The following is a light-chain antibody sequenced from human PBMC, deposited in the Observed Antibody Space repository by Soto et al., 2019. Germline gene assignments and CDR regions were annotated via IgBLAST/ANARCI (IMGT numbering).Light chain of an antibody. CDR3: EQYGSSPPWT. CDR2: GAS. CDR1: KSVSSNY. V-gene: IGKV3-20*01. J-gene: IGKJ1*01. Sequence: EIVSTQSPGTLSLSPGERATLSCRASKSVSSNYLVWYQQRPGQAPRLLIHGASSRNTGIPDRFSGSGSGTDFTLAISRLEPEDFAVYYCEQYGSSPPWTFGQGTKVLIK.